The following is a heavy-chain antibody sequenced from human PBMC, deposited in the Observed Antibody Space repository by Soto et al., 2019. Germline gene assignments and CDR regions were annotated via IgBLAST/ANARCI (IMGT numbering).Heavy chain of an antibody. V-gene: IGHV5-51*01. Sequence: PGESLKISCKGSGYSFTSYWIGWVRQMPGKGLEWMGIIYPGDSDTRYSPSFQGQVTISADKSISTAYLQWSSLKASDTAMYYCARHPLGPDIAVAESYYYGMDVWGQGTTVTVSS. D-gene: IGHD6-19*01. J-gene: IGHJ6*02. CDR2: IYPGDSDT. CDR1: GYSFTSYW. CDR3: ARHPLGPDIAVAESYYYGMDV.